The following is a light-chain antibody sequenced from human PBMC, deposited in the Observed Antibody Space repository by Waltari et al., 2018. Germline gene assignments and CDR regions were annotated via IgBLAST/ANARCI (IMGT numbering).Light chain of an antibody. V-gene: IGKV4-1*01. J-gene: IGKJ2*01. CDR3: QQYYGTPPYT. CDR1: QSLLYSSNNKNY. Sequence: DIVMTQSPDSLAVSLGERATINCKSSQSLLYSSNNKNYLAWYQQKLGQPPTLLFYCASTLTSVFPDPFSVSGSETDFTLTISSLQADDVAFYYCQQYYGTPPYTFGQGTKLEIK. CDR2: CAS.